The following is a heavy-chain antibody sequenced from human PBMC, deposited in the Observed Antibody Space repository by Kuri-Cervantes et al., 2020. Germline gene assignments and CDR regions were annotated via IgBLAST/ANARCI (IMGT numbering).Heavy chain of an antibody. CDR1: GYTFTGYY. CDR2: INPNSGGT. CDR3: ARGSSSSSNYFDP. V-gene: IGHV1-2*02. D-gene: IGHD3-22*01. Sequence: ASVKVSCKASGYTFTGYYMHWVRQAPGQGLEWMGWINPNSGGTNYAQKFQGRVTMTRDTSISTAYMELSDLTSDDAAVYYCARGSSSSSNYFDPWGQGTLVTVSS. J-gene: IGHJ5*02.